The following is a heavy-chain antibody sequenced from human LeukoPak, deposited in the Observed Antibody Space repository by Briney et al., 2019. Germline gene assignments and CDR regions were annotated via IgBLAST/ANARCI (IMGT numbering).Heavy chain of an antibody. D-gene: IGHD3-22*01. CDR2: INPNSGGT. Sequence: ASVKVSCKASGYTFTGYYMHWVRQAPGQGLEWMGWINPNSGGTNYAQKFQGRVTMTRDTSISTAYMELSRLRSDDTAVYYCASLPYDSSGYYPADWGQGTLVTVSS. J-gene: IGHJ4*02. CDR1: GYTFTGYY. CDR3: ASLPYDSSGYYPAD. V-gene: IGHV1-2*02.